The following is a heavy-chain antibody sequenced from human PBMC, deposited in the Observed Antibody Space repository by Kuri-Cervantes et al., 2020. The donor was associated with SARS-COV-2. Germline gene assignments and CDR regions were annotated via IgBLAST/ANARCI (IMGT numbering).Heavy chain of an antibody. D-gene: IGHD2-21*01. V-gene: IGHV3-30*18. Sequence: GESLKISCAASEFTFSSYGMHWVRQAPGKGLEWVAVISHDGKNKKCIASGKGRSTISRDNPQNTLYLHMKSLRSEDTAMYYCAKDRVGVQDFWGQGTLVTVSS. CDR2: ISHDGKNK. J-gene: IGHJ4*02. CDR1: EFTFSSYG. CDR3: AKDRVGVQDF.